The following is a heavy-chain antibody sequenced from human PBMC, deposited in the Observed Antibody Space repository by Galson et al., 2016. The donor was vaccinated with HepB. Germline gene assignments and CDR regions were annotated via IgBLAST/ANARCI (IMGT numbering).Heavy chain of an antibody. Sequence: LRLSCAVSGLAFKRYGMHWVRQAPGKGLEWVAVISYDGSSKYYADSVKGRFTISKDNSKNTLYLQMSSLRREDTAVYYCAYPLNYNGYDYWAFDYWGQGTLVTVSS. CDR3: AYPLNYNGYDYWAFDY. D-gene: IGHD5-12*01. CDR2: ISYDGSSK. V-gene: IGHV3-30*03. CDR1: GLAFKRYG. J-gene: IGHJ4*02.